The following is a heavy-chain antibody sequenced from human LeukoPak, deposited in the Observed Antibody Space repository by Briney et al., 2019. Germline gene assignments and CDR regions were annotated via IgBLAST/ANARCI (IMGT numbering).Heavy chain of an antibody. CDR2: MNPNSGNT. D-gene: IGHD3-22*01. Sequence: ASVKVSCKASGYTFTSYDINWVRQATGQGLEWMGWMNPNSGNTGYAQKFQGRVTITRNTSISTAYMELSSLRSEDTVVYYCTRGRAYYDSSGYSLDAFDIWGQGTMVTVSS. J-gene: IGHJ3*02. V-gene: IGHV1-8*03. CDR1: GYTFTSYD. CDR3: TRGRAYYDSSGYSLDAFDI.